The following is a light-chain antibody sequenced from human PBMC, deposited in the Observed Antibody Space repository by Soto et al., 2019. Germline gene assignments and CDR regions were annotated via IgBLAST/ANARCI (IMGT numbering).Light chain of an antibody. CDR3: QQYGNSPIT. V-gene: IGKV3D-20*01. Sequence: DIVLTQSPATLSLSPLEIATLYCGASQSVSSSRLAWYQQKPALAPRLLIYDASSRATGIPDRFSGSGSGTDFTLTISRLEPEDFAVYYCQQYGNSPITFGQGTRLEIK. CDR1: QSVSSSR. J-gene: IGKJ5*01. CDR2: DAS.